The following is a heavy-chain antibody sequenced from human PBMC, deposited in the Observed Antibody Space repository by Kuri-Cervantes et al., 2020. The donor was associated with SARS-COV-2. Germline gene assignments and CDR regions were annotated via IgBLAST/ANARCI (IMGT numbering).Heavy chain of an antibody. J-gene: IGHJ4*02. CDR3: ARGVSHIAAAGLYYFDY. D-gene: IGHD6-13*01. CDR2: INPSGGST. CDR1: GYTFTSYY. V-gene: IGHV1-46*01. Sequence: ASVKVSCKASGYTFTSYYMHWVRQAPGQGLEWMGIINPSGGSTSYAQKFQGRVTMTRDTSTSTVYMELSSLRSEDTAVSYCARGVSHIAAAGLYYFDYWGQGTLVTVSS.